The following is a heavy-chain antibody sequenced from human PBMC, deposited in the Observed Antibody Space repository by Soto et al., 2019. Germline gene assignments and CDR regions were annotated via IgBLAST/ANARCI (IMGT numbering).Heavy chain of an antibody. CDR1: GFTFSSYG. CDR2: ISYDGSNK. Sequence: GGSLRLSCAASGFTFSSYGMHWVRQAPGKGLEWVAVISYDGSNKYYADSVKGRFTISRDNSKNTLYLQMNSLRAEDTAVYYCAKARYSNYDWEFDPWGQGTLVTVSS. V-gene: IGHV3-30*18. D-gene: IGHD4-4*01. CDR3: AKARYSNYDWEFDP. J-gene: IGHJ5*02.